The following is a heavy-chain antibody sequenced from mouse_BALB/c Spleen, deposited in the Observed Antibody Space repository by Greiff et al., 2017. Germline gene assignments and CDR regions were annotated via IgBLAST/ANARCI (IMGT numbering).Heavy chain of an antibody. D-gene: IGHD1-1*01. CDR2: IYPGGGYT. V-gene: IGHV1-63*02. J-gene: IGHJ4*01. CDR1: GYTFTNYW. Sequence: QVQLQQSGAELVRPGTSVKISCKASGYTFTNYWLGWVKQRPGHGLEWIGDIYPGGGYTNYNEKFKGKATLTADTSSSTAYMQLSSLTSEDSAVYFCARRTVVAPMDYWGQGTSVTVSS. CDR3: ARRTVVAPMDY.